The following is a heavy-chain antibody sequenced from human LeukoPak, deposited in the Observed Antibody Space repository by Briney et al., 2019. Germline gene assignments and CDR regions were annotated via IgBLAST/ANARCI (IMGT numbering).Heavy chain of an antibody. Sequence: SETLSLICAVYGGSFSGYYWSWIRQPPGKGLEWIGEINHSGSTNYNPSLKSRVTISVDTSKNQFSLKLSSVTAADTAVYYCARRKGYYYHYMDVWGKGTTVTISS. D-gene: IGHD1-14*01. CDR2: INHSGST. CDR1: GGSFSGYY. CDR3: ARRKGYYYHYMDV. J-gene: IGHJ6*03. V-gene: IGHV4-34*01.